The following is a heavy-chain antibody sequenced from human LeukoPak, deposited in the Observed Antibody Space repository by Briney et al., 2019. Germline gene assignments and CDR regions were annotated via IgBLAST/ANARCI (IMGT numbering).Heavy chain of an antibody. Sequence: SETLSLTCTVSGGFIGSFYWSWIRQSPGKGLEWVGSIYYSGSTNYNPSLKSRVTISLDTSKNQFSLKLSSVTAADTAVYYCARAYSSGWYYFDYWGQGTLVTVSS. J-gene: IGHJ4*02. CDR3: ARAYSSGWYYFDY. D-gene: IGHD6-19*01. CDR2: IYYSGST. CDR1: GGFIGSFY. V-gene: IGHV4-59*01.